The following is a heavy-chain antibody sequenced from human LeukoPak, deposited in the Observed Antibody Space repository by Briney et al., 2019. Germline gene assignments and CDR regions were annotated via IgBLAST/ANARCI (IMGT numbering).Heavy chain of an antibody. D-gene: IGHD3-16*02. Sequence: SETLSLTCSVSGDSISSYYWSWIRQPPGKGLEWIGYVHSSGITKYNPSLKSRVTISLDTSKNQFSLRVNSVTAADTAVYYCTRVVVHGHSDFWGQGTLVTVSS. J-gene: IGHJ4*02. CDR2: VHSSGIT. CDR1: GDSISSYY. V-gene: IGHV4-59*08. CDR3: TRVVVHGHSDF.